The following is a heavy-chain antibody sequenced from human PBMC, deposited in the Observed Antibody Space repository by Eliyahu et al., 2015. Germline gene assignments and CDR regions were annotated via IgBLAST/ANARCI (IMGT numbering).Heavy chain of an antibody. CDR3: ARGMYDFWSGYYYY. CDR1: GXXFXSYA. V-gene: IGHV7-4-1*02. CDR2: INTNTGNP. D-gene: IGHD3-3*01. Sequence: QVQLVQSGSELKXPGASXKVSCKASGXXFXSYAMNWVRQAPGQGLDWMGWINTNTGNPTYAQGFTGRFVFSLDTSVSTAYLQISSLKAEDTAVYYCARGMYDFWSGYYYYWGQGTLVTVSS. J-gene: IGHJ4*02.